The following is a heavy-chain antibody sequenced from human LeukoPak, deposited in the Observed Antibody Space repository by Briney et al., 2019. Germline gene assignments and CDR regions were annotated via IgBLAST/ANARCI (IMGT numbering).Heavy chain of an antibody. CDR2: ISSSSRDI. CDR3: AKDYSKTSYYGSGTYYRPKWFDP. D-gene: IGHD3-10*01. CDR1: GFTFSSYT. Sequence: GGSLRLSCAASGFTFSSYTMNWVRQAPGKGLEWVAAISSSSRDIFYADSVKGRFSISRDNTQNSLSLRMNSLRAEDTAVYYCAKDYSKTSYYGSGTYYRPKWFDPWGQGTLVTVSS. J-gene: IGHJ5*02. V-gene: IGHV3-21*01.